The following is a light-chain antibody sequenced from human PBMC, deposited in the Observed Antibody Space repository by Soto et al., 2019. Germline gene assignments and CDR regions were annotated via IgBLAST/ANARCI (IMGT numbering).Light chain of an antibody. V-gene: IGKV2-24*01. Sequence: DIVLTQTRLSSPVTLGQPASISCRSCQSLVHIDGNTYFNWLQQRPGQPPRLLIYKISNRFPGVPDRFSGSGAGTDFTLKISRVEAEDVGVYYCMQATQSYTFGQGTRLEIK. CDR1: QSLVHIDGNTY. CDR3: MQATQSYT. J-gene: IGKJ2*01. CDR2: KIS.